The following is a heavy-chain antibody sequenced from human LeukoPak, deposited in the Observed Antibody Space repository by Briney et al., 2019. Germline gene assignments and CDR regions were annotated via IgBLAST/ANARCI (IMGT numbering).Heavy chain of an antibody. CDR3: ARDRTGYFFDD. J-gene: IGHJ4*02. V-gene: IGHV4-59*06. CDR1: GGSISSYY. Sequence: SETLSLTCTVSGGSISSYYWSWIRQPPGKGLEWIGYIYSSGTTYYNPSLKSRVTISLDTSENQFSLKLSSVTAADTAVYFCARDRTGYFFDDWGQGTLVTVSS. CDR2: IYSSGTT.